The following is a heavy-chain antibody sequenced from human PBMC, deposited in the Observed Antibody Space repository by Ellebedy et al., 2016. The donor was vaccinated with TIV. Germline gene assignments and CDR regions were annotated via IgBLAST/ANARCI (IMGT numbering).Heavy chain of an antibody. J-gene: IGHJ4*02. V-gene: IGHV1-69*13. Sequence: SVKVSCXASGGTFSSYAVVWVRQAPGQGLEWMGGIIPLFGTANYTQKFQGRVTLTADDSTGTAYMELSSLRSDDTAVYYCARGYCTTTSCWHSFDYWGQGTLVTVSS. CDR1: GGTFSSYA. CDR2: IIPLFGTA. CDR3: ARGYCTTTSCWHSFDY. D-gene: IGHD2-2*01.